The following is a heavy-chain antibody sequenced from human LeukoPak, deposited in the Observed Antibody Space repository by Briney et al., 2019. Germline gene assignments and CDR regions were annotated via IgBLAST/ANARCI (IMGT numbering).Heavy chain of an antibody. D-gene: IGHD1-7*01. CDR3: ARDLNWNYASRGMDV. CDR2: ISYDGSNK. J-gene: IGHJ6*02. V-gene: IGHV3-30*03. Sequence: GGSLRLSCAASGFTFSNYGMHWVRQAPGKGLEWVAVISYDGSNKYYADSVKGRFTISRDNSKNTLYLQMNSLRAEDTAVYYCARDLNWNYASRGMDVWGQGTTVTVSS. CDR1: GFTFSNYG.